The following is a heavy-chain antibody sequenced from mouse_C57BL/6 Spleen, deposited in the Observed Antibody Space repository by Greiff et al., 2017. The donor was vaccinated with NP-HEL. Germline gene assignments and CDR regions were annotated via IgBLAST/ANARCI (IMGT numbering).Heavy chain of an antibody. D-gene: IGHD1-1*01. Sequence: VQLQQSGPELVKPGASVKISCKASGYAFSSSWMNWVKQRPGKGLEWIGRIYPGEGDTNYNGKLKGKAPLTADKSSSTAYMQLSSLTSEDSAVYFCARGSSYGMDYWGQGTSVTVSS. J-gene: IGHJ4*01. V-gene: IGHV1-82*01. CDR1: GYAFSSSW. CDR2: IYPGEGDT. CDR3: ARGSSYGMDY.